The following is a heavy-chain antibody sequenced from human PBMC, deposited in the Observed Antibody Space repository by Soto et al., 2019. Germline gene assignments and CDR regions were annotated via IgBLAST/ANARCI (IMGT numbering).Heavy chain of an antibody. J-gene: IGHJ6*02. CDR1: GGSISNGGYY. CDR3: ARGDYYYYYGMDV. CDR2: IYYSGST. Sequence: TLCLTCTVSGGSISNGGYYWSWIRQHPGKGLEWIGYIYYSGSTYYNPSLKSRVTISVDTSKNQFSLKLSSVTAADTAVYYCARGDYYYYYGMDVWGQGTTVTVSS. V-gene: IGHV4-31*03.